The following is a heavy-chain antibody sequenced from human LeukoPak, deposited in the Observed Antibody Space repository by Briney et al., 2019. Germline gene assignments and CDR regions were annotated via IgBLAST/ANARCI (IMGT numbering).Heavy chain of an antibody. V-gene: IGHV1-18*01. J-gene: IGHJ4*02. Sequence: ASVKVSCKASGYTFSTYGISWVRQAPGQGLEWMGWISAYNGNTLYAQKFQDRVTMTTDTSTSTAYMELRSLRSDDTAVYYCASFNLNGGSGYYFDYWGQGTLVTVSS. CDR1: GYTFSTYG. CDR2: ISAYNGNT. CDR3: ASFNLNGGSGYYFDY. D-gene: IGHD3-16*01.